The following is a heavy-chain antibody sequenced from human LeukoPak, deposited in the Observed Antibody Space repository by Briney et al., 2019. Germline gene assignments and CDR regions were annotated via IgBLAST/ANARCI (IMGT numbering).Heavy chain of an antibody. CDR3: ARDYDSSGYYYANY. D-gene: IGHD3-22*01. CDR1: GYTFTSYY. J-gene: IGHJ4*02. CDR2: IDPNSGGT. Sequence: GASVKVSCKASGYTFTSYYMHWVRQAPGQGLEWMGRIDPNSGGTSYAQKFQGRVTMTRDTSISAAYMELSSLRSDDTAVYYCARDYDSSGYYYANYWGQGTLVTVSS. V-gene: IGHV1-2*06.